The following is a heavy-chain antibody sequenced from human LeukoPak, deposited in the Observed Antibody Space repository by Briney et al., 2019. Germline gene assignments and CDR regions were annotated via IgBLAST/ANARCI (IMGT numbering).Heavy chain of an antibody. CDR2: ICDDNT. D-gene: IGHD3-10*01. CDR3: AARKVRGVWFYLDY. Sequence: SGGSLRLSCAASGFTVSAYAMAWVRQAPGKGLEWVSTICDDNTYYADSVKGRFAISTDNSKNTLYLQMNSLRVEDTAVYFCAARKVRGVWFYLDYWGQGTLVTVSS. V-gene: IGHV3-23*01. J-gene: IGHJ4*02. CDR1: GFTVSAYA.